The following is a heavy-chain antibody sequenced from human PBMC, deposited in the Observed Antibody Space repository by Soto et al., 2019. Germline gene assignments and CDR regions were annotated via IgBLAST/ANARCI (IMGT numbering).Heavy chain of an antibody. CDR2: TYYRSKWYI. D-gene: IGHD1-1*01. CDR3: ARGSWDDVTGHYYMDV. CDR1: GDRVSGNGAA. Sequence: QVQLQQSGPGLVKPSQPLSLTCDISGDRVSGNGAAWNWIRQTPSRGLEWRGRTYYRSKWYINYAVPVKSRITVNPDTSKNQFSLQLNSVTPEDTAVYYCARGSWDDVTGHYYMDVWGKGTTVTVSS. J-gene: IGHJ6*03. V-gene: IGHV6-1*01.